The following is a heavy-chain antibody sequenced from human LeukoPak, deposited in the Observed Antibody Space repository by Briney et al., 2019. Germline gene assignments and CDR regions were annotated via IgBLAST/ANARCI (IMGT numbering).Heavy chain of an antibody. J-gene: IGHJ3*01. V-gene: IGHV3-43*02. CDR3: AKNRRDYYGAGSHGFDL. CDR2: TSGDGDQT. Sequence: GGSLRLSCAASGFTFDDFAIHWVRQPSGKGLEWVSLTSGDGDQTFYADSVRGRFTVSRDNNKNSLYLQMDSLRTEDTALYYCAKNRRDYYGAGSHGFDLWGQGTLVTVS. CDR1: GFTFDDFA. D-gene: IGHD3-10*01.